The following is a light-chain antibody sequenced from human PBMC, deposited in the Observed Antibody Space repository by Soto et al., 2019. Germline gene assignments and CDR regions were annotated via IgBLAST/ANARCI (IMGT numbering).Light chain of an antibody. V-gene: IGKV4-1*01. J-gene: IGKJ4*01. CDR2: WAS. CDR1: QSVLHTSNNKNY. CDR3: QQYYSPPLT. Sequence: DIVMTQSPDYLADSLDVRAAINCKSSQSVLHTSNNKNYLAWYQHKPGQPPKLLIYWASIRESGVPDRFSGSGSGTDFTLTISSLQAEDVALYYCQQYYSPPLTIAGGTKVEIK.